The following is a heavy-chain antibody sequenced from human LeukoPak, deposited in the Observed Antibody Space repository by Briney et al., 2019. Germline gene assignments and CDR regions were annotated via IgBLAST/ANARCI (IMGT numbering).Heavy chain of an antibody. CDR2: IYYTRST. CDR1: GGSISSYH. J-gene: IGHJ6*02. Sequence: SETLSLTCTVSGGSISSYHWSWIRQPPGKGLEWIGHIYYTRSTNYNPSLKSRVTISLDTPKNQFSLKLSSVTAADTAVYYCTRSLGVVIHGGMDVWGQGTTVTVSS. CDR3: TRSLGVVIHGGMDV. V-gene: IGHV4-59*01. D-gene: IGHD3-3*01.